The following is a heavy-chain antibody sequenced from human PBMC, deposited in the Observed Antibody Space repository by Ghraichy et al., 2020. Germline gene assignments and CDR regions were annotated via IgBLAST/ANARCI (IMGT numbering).Heavy chain of an antibody. CDR3: ANRAYLYGNWNGGYFDY. V-gene: IGHV2-5*02. CDR2: IYWDDDK. J-gene: IGHJ4*02. D-gene: IGHD1-1*01. Sequence: SGPTLVKPTQTLTLTCTFSGFSLSTNGVGVGWIHQPPGKAQECLALIYWDDDKRYNPSLRSRLTITKDTSKNQVVLTMTNMDPVDTATYYCANRAYLYGNWNGGYFDYWGQGILVTVSS. CDR1: GFSLSTNGVG.